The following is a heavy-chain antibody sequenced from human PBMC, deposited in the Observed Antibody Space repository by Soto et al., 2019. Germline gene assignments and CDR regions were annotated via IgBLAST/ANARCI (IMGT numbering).Heavy chain of an antibody. CDR3: ARVSATGTRWFDS. CDR1: GASINSGAYY. D-gene: IGHD3-9*01. J-gene: IGHJ5*01. Sequence: QVQLQESGPGLVKSSETLSLTCTVSGASINSGAYYWSWIRQLPGKGLEWIGYINYRGTTYFHPSLKSRVAISRDTSQNQFSLRVISMTAADTAVYFCARVSATGTRWFDSWGQGTLVTVSS. CDR2: INYRGTT. V-gene: IGHV4-31*03.